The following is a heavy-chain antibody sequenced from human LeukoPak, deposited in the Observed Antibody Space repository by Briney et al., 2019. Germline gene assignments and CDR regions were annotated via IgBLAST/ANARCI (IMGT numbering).Heavy chain of an antibody. V-gene: IGHV4-59*08. CDR1: GGSISSYY. CDR3: ARLRQAVAGTNFDY. CDR2: IYYSGST. J-gene: IGHJ4*02. Sequence: PSETLSLTCTVSGGSISSYYWSWIRQPPGKGLEWIGYIYYSGSTNYNPSLKSRVTISVDTSKNQFSLKLSSVTAADTAVYYCARLRQAVAGTNFDYWGQGTLVTVSS. D-gene: IGHD6-19*01.